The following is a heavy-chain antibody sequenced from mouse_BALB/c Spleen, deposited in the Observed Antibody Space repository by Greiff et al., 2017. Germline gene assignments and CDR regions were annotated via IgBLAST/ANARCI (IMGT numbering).Heavy chain of an antibody. Sequence: VQLVESGAELARPGASVKLSCKASGYTFTSYWMQWVKQRPGQGLEWIGAIYPGDGDTRYTQKFKGKATLTADKSSSTAYMQLSSLASEDSAVYYCARDGYHGYWGQGTTLTVSS. CDR3: ARDGYHGY. CDR1: GYTFTSYW. D-gene: IGHD1-2*01. J-gene: IGHJ2*01. CDR2: IYPGDGDT. V-gene: IGHV1-87*01.